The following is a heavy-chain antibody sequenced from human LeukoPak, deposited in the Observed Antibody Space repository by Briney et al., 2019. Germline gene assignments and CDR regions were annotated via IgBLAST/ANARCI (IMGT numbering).Heavy chain of an antibody. CDR1: EFSVGSNY. CDR2: IYSGGST. D-gene: IGHD2-15*01. CDR3: ARANGGSFDLYYFDY. J-gene: IGHJ4*02. Sequence: GGSLRLSCAASEFSVGSNYMTWVRQAPGKGLEWVSLIYSGGSTYYADSVKGRFTISRDNAKNSLYLQMNSLRAEDTAVYYCARANGGSFDLYYFDYWGQGTLVTVSS. V-gene: IGHV3-53*01.